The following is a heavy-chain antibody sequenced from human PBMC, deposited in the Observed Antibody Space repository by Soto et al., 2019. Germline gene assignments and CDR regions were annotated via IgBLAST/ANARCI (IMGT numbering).Heavy chain of an antibody. CDR1: GFTFGDYG. J-gene: IGHJ3*02. V-gene: IGHV3-9*01. D-gene: IGHD3-3*01. CDR3: LKDGLTSLFGLVYHGSNI. Sequence: EVQLVESGGGLVQPGRSLRLSCVASGFTFGDYGMHWVRQAPGRGPEWVSGITWNSGNIAYAETVKGRFTISRDNAKTSLYLQMHSLRAEDTALYYCLKDGLTSLFGLVYHGSNIWGHGTMVIVSS. CDR2: ITWNSGNI.